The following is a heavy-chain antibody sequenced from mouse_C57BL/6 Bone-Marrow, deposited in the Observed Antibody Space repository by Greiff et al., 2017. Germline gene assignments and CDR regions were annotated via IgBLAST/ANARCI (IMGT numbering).Heavy chain of an antibody. J-gene: IGHJ4*01. CDR3: TRLRDGYYDYYYAMDY. Sequence: EVKVEESGTVLARPGASVKMSCKTSGYTFTSYWMHWVKQRPGQGLEWIGAIYPGNSDTSYNQKFKGKAKLTAVTSASTAYMELSSLTNEDSAVYYCTRLRDGYYDYYYAMDYWGQGTSVTVSS. V-gene: IGHV1-5*01. CDR2: IYPGNSDT. CDR1: GYTFTSYW. D-gene: IGHD2-3*01.